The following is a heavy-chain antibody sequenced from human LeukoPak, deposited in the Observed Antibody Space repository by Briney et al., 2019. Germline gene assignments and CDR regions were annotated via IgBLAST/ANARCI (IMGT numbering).Heavy chain of an antibody. CDR3: AKDMDASATNTPFDR. V-gene: IGHV3-53*03. D-gene: IGHD4-11*01. Sequence: GGSVTLSCAASGFSVSDNYNSWVRRAPGKSLEVVSILYRGGGTYDADSVRGRFTISRDNAKNSLYLQMNSLRSDDTAFYYCAKDMDASATNTPFDRWGQGTLVTVSS. CDR2: LYRGGGT. J-gene: IGHJ4*02. CDR1: GFSVSDNY.